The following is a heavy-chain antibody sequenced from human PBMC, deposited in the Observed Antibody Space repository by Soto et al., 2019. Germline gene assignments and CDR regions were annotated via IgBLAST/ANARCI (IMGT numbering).Heavy chain of an antibody. D-gene: IGHD6-13*01. J-gene: IGHJ3*02. V-gene: IGHV4-59*01. CDR2: IYYSGST. Sequence: LSLTCTVSGVSISSYYWSWIRQPPGKGLEWIGYIYYSGSTNYNPSLKSRVTISADTSKNQFSLKLSSVTAADTAVYYCARDTKQQLVLAFDIWGQGTMVTVSS. CDR3: ARDTKQQLVLAFDI. CDR1: GVSISSYY.